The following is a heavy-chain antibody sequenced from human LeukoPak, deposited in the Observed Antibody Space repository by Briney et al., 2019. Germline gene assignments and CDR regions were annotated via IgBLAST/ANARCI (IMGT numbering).Heavy chain of an antibody. J-gene: IGHJ4*02. CDR1: GFSFSNYA. CDR2: ITGGGDAT. Sequence: GGSLRLSCAASGFSFSNYAMRWVRQAPGKGLEWVSSITGGGDATFYADSVKGRFTISRDNSMNTLYLQMSSLRAEDTAVYYCAKGESQHKYYFDRWGQGVLVTVSS. V-gene: IGHV3-23*01. CDR3: AKGESQHKYYFDR. D-gene: IGHD2-2*01.